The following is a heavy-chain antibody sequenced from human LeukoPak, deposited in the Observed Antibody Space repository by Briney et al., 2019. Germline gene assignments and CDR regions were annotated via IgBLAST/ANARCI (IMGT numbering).Heavy chain of an antibody. V-gene: IGHV1-18*01. CDR1: GYTFTSYG. D-gene: IGHD2-2*01. Sequence: ASVKVSCKASGYTFTSYGISWVRQAPGQGLEWMGWISAYNGNTNYAQKLQGRVTMTTDTSTSTAYMELRSLRSDDTAVYYCARDACSSTSCSQDPSYYYGMDVWGKGTTVTVSS. J-gene: IGHJ6*04. CDR3: ARDACSSTSCSQDPSYYYGMDV. CDR2: ISAYNGNT.